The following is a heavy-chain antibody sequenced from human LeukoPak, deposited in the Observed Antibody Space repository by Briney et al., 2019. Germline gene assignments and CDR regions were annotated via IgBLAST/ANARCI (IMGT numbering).Heavy chain of an antibody. CDR1: GYTLTELS. CDR2: FDPEDGET. CDR3: ATEYCGSTSCPHYYYYYGMDV. V-gene: IGHV1-24*01. Sequence: ASVKVSCKVSGYTLTELSMHWARQAPGKGLEWMGGFDPEDGETIYAQKFQGRVTMTEDTSTDTAYMELSSLRSEDTAVHYCATEYCGSTSCPHYYYYYGMDVWGQGTTVTVSS. J-gene: IGHJ6*02. D-gene: IGHD2-2*01.